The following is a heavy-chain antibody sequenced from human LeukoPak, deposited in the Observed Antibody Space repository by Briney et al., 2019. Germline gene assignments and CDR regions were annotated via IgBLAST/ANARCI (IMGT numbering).Heavy chain of an antibody. CDR2: ISPSGGST. J-gene: IGHJ4*02. V-gene: IGHV1-46*01. CDR1: GYTFTRYF. CDR3: ARGGHYYDSSGYYQQTDH. Sequence: ASVKVSCKAPGYTFTRYFMHWVRQAPGQGLEWMGVISPSGGSTSYAQKFQGRLTMTWDMSTSTVYMEVSSLRSEDTAVYYCARGGHYYDSSGYYQQTDHWGQGTLVTVSS. D-gene: IGHD3-22*01.